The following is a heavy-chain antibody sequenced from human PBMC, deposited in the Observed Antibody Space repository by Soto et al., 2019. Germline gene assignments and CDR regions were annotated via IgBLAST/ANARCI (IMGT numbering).Heavy chain of an antibody. Sequence: GGSLRLSCAASGFTFSSYAMHWVRQAPGKGLEWVAVISYDGSNKYYADSVKGRFTISRDNSKNTLYLQMNSLRAEDTAVYYCARVRLGSSGWPDYWGQGTLVTVSS. CDR2: ISYDGSNK. CDR1: GFTFSSYA. D-gene: IGHD6-19*01. V-gene: IGHV3-30-3*01. CDR3: ARVRLGSSGWPDY. J-gene: IGHJ4*02.